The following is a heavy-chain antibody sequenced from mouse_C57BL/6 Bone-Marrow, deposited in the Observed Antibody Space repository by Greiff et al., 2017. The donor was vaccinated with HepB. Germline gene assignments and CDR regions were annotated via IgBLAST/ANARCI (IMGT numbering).Heavy chain of an antibody. CDR3: ARDGYTGFAY. CDR2: FNPNNGGT. CDR1: GYTFTDYN. D-gene: IGHD2-3*01. V-gene: IGHV1-18*01. J-gene: IGHJ3*01. Sequence: VQLKESGPELVKPGASVKIPCKASGYTFTDYNMDWVKQSHGKSLEWIGDFNPNNGGTIYNQKFKGKATLTVDKSSSTAYMELRSLTSEDTAVYYCARDGYTGFAYWGQGTLVTVSA.